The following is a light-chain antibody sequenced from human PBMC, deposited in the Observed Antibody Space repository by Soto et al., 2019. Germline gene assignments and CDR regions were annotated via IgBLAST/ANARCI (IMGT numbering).Light chain of an antibody. CDR3: QHRSNWPRLT. CDR2: DAV. V-gene: IGKV3-11*01. J-gene: IGKJ4*01. Sequence: EIELTQSPATLSLSPGERATLSCRASQSVSSFLVWYRQKPGQAPRLLIYDAVNRVTGIPARFSGSGSGTDFTLTISSLEPEDFAVYYCQHRSNWPRLTFGGGTKVDIK. CDR1: QSVSSF.